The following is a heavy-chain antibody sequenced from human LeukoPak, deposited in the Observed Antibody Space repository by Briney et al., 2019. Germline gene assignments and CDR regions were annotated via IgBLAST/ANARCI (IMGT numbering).Heavy chain of an antibody. CDR3: AREGLRGRRYHDILTGPDWFDP. V-gene: IGHV4-34*01. D-gene: IGHD3-9*01. CDR1: GGSFSGYY. Sequence: SETLSLTCAVYGGSFSGYYWSWIRQPPGKGLEWIGEINHSGSTNYNPSLKSRVTISMDTSKNQFSLKLSSVSAADTVVYYCAREGLRGRRYHDILTGPDWFDPWGQGTLVTVSS. J-gene: IGHJ5*02. CDR2: INHSGST.